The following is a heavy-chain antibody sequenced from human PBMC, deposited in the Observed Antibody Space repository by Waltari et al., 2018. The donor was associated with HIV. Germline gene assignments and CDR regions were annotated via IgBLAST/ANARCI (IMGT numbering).Heavy chain of an antibody. J-gene: IGHJ4*02. CDR2: ISSSSSYI. CDR3: ARDPGYSYGYGGVY. CDR1: GFTFSRYS. Sequence: EVQLVESGGGLVKPGGSLRLSCAASGFTFSRYSMNWVRQAPGKGLEWVSSISSSSSYIYYADSVKGRFTISRDNAKNSLYLQMNSLRAEDTAVYYCARDPGYSYGYGGVYWGQGTLVTVSS. V-gene: IGHV3-21*01. D-gene: IGHD5-18*01.